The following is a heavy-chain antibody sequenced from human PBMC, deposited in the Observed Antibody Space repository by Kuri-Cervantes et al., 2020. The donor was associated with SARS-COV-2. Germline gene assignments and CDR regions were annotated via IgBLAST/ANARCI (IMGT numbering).Heavy chain of an antibody. J-gene: IGHJ4*02. V-gene: IGHV3-21*04. CDR1: GFTFSSYS. Sequence: GGSLRLSCAASGFTFSSYSMNWVRQAPGKGLEWVSSISSSSSYIYYADSVKGRFTISRDNAKNSLYLQMNSLRAEDTAVYYCAKDDPVTNSIDYWGQGTLVTVAS. CDR3: AKDDPVTNSIDY. CDR2: ISSSSSYI. D-gene: IGHD4-11*01.